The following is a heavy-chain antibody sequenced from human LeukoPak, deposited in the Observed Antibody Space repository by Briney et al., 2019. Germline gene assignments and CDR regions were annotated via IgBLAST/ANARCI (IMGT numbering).Heavy chain of an antibody. CDR1: GGSISSYY. D-gene: IGHD4-17*01. V-gene: IGHV4-59*01. J-gene: IGHJ6*03. CDR3: ARDLGATVTTNGYYMDV. CDR2: IYYRGST. Sequence: PSETLSRTCTVSGGSISSYYWSSLRQPPGKGLEWVEYIYYRGSTNYNPSLKSRVTISVDTSKNQFSLKLSSVTAADTAVYSCARDLGATVTTNGYYMDVWGKGTTVTVSS.